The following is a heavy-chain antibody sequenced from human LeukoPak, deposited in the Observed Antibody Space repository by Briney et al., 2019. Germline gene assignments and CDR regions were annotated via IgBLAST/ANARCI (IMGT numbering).Heavy chain of an antibody. V-gene: IGHV3-33*01. CDR1: GFPFSSYG. J-gene: IGHJ4*02. CDR2: LVYDARS. D-gene: IGHD6-19*01. Sequence: PGTSLRLSCAASGFPFSSYGMHWFRQAPGKGLEWVARLVYDARSDYANSVKGRFSISRDDSKNTLFLDMSNLRVEDTALYYCARDLSAAFDFWGQGVLVTVSS. CDR3: ARDLSAAFDF.